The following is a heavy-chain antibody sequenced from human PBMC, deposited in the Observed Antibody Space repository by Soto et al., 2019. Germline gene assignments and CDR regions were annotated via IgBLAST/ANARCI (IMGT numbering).Heavy chain of an antibody. CDR1: GYSFAGYW. J-gene: IGHJ4*02. CDR2: IDPSDSQT. V-gene: IGHV5-10-1*01. D-gene: IGHD2-8*01. CDR3: ARQIYDSGTCTNLPYYLDS. Sequence: PGESLKISCKVSGYSFAGYWITWLRQKPGKGLEWMGRIDPSDSQTYYSPSFRGHVTISVTKSITTVFLQWSSLRASDTAMYYCARQIYDSGTCTNLPYYLDSEGQGTPSNVSS.